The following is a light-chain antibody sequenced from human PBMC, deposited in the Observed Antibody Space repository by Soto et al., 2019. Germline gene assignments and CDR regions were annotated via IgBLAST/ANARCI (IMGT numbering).Light chain of an antibody. CDR2: GAS. CDR3: QQYSRTPRT. J-gene: IGKJ5*01. V-gene: IGKV3-20*01. Sequence: EIVLTQSPGTLSLSPGDRATLSCRASQTISSNYLAWYQQKLGQAPRLLIFGASRRATGIPDRFSGSGSGTDFTLTITRLESEDFAVYYCQQYSRTPRTFGQGTRLEIK. CDR1: QTISSNY.